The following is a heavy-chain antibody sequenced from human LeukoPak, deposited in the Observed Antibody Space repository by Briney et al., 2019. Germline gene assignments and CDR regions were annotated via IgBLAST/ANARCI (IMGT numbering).Heavy chain of an antibody. CDR2: INAGNGNT. V-gene: IGHV1-3*01. CDR1: VYTFISYG. CDR3: ARDLGYCSSTSCLLSFDY. D-gene: IGHD2-2*03. Sequence: ASVKVSCKASVYTFISYGISWVRQAPGQRLEWMGWINAGNGNTKYSQKFQGSVTITRDTSASTAYMELSSLRSEDTAVYYCARDLGYCSSTSCLLSFDYWGQGTLVTVSS. J-gene: IGHJ4*02.